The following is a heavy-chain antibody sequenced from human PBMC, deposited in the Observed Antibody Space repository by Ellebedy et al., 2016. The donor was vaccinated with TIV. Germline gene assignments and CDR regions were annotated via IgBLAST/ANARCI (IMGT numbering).Heavy chain of an antibody. Sequence: MPSETLSLTCTVSGGSIRSYYWSWIRQPPGKGLEWIGSIYYSGSTNYNSSLKSRVTMSEDTSKNQFSLKLSSVTAADTAVYYCARRRGGNDWYNEPFDYWGQGTLVTVSS. CDR2: IYYSGST. CDR1: GGSIRSYY. V-gene: IGHV4-59*01. J-gene: IGHJ4*02. D-gene: IGHD6-19*01. CDR3: ARRRGGNDWYNEPFDY.